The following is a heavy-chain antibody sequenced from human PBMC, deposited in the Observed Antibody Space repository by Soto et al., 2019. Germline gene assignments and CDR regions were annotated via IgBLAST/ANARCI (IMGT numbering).Heavy chain of an antibody. Sequence: SETLSLTCTVPGASMSSGGYYWTWIRQSPGKGLEWIGYIYYSGSTYYNPSLESRVTISLDTSKNQFSLNLSSVTAADTAVYSCARGRRTPLGNWFDPWGQGTLVTVSS. V-gene: IGHV4-31*03. J-gene: IGHJ5*02. CDR2: IYYSGST. CDR3: ARGRRTPLGNWFDP. D-gene: IGHD2-2*01. CDR1: GASMSSGGYY.